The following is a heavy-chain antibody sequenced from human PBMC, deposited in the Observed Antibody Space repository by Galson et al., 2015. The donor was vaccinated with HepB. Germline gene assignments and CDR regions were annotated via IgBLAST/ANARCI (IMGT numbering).Heavy chain of an antibody. V-gene: IGHV3-33*01. J-gene: IGHJ3*01. CDR2: IWYDGSNK. D-gene: IGHD6-13*01. CDR3: ARMLQQPRNHDAFDL. CDR1: GFTFRNYG. Sequence: SLRLSCAASGFTFRNYGMHWVRQAPGKGLEWVAAIWYDGSNKYYGDSVKGRFTISRDNSKNTLYLQMISLRVEDTAVYYCARMLQQPRNHDAFDLWGQGTMVTVSS.